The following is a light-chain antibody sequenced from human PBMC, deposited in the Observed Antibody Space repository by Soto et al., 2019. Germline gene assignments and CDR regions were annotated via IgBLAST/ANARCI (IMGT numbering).Light chain of an antibody. J-gene: IGKJ5*01. CDR3: QQYHNWPPIT. CDR1: QSVSTK. V-gene: IGKV3-15*01. Sequence: EILMTQSPATLSVSPGETATLSCRASQSVSTKLAWYQQKPGQAPRLLINDASTRATGVPARFSGWGSGTEFTQTISSLQSEDFSVYKCQQYHNWPPITFGQGTRLEIK. CDR2: DAS.